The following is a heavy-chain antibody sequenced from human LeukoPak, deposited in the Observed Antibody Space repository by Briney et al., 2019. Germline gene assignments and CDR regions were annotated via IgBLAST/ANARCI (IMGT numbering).Heavy chain of an antibody. J-gene: IGHJ4*02. Sequence: GGSLRLSCAASGFTFSSYSMNWVRQAPGKGLEWVSSISSSSSYIYYADSVKGRFTISRDNAKNSLYLQMNSLRAEDTAMYYCARSGSASWELGIFDYWGQGTLVTVSS. D-gene: IGHD1-26*01. CDR2: ISSSSSYI. CDR3: ARSGSASWELGIFDY. V-gene: IGHV3-21*01. CDR1: GFTFSSYS.